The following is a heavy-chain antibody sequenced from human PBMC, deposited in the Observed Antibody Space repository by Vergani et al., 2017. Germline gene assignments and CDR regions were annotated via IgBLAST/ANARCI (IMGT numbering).Heavy chain of an antibody. D-gene: IGHD3-22*01. V-gene: IGHV3-33*01. CDR2: IWYDGSNK. Sequence: QVQLVESGGGVVQPGRSLRLSCAASGFTFSSYGMHWVRQAPGKGLEWVAVIWYDGSNKYYADSVKGRLTISRDNSKNTLYLQMNSLRAEDTAVYYCARGSATYYYDSSGYYHDAFDIWGQGTMVTVSS. CDR3: ARGSATYYYDSSGYYHDAFDI. CDR1: GFTFSSYG. J-gene: IGHJ3*02.